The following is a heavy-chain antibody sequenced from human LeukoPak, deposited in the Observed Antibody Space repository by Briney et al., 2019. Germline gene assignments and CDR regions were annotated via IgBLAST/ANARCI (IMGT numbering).Heavy chain of an antibody. CDR1: VDSVSSNSAA. CDR2: TYYRSKWYN. J-gene: IGHJ4*02. V-gene: IGHV6-1*01. Sequence: SQTLSLTCAISVDSVSSNSAAWNWIRQSPSRGLEWLGRTYYRSKWYNDSAVSVQSRKTINPDTSKNQFSLQLNSVTPEDTAVYYCAKAVRGVIAHFGYWGQGTLVTVSS. D-gene: IGHD3-10*01. CDR3: AKAVRGVIAHFGY.